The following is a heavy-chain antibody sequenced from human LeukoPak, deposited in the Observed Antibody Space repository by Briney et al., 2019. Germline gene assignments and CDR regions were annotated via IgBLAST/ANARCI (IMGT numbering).Heavy chain of an antibody. CDR3: ASLLLQAGDAY. D-gene: IGHD1-26*01. V-gene: IGHV4-34*01. CDR1: GGSFRGYY. J-gene: IGHJ4*02. Sequence: PSETLSLTCAVYGGSFRGYYWSWIRQPPGKGLEGIGSIYYTGSTYYDPSLKSRVTISVDTSNNHFSLSLTSVTAADTAVYYCASLLLQAGDAYWGQGTLVTVSS. CDR2: IYYTGST.